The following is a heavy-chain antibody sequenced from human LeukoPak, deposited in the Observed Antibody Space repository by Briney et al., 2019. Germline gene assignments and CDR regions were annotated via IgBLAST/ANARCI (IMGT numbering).Heavy chain of an antibody. CDR2: IYYSGST. D-gene: IGHD3-16*01. CDR3: AGGNSFWGSFLPGNSIDY. CDR1: GYSISSGYY. J-gene: IGHJ4*02. Sequence: SETLSLTCTVSGYSISSGYYWGWIRQPPGKGLEWIGSIYYSGSTYYNPSLKSRVTISVDTSKNQFSLKLSSVTAADTAVYYCAGGNSFWGSFLPGNSIDYWGQGTLVTVSS. V-gene: IGHV4-38-2*02.